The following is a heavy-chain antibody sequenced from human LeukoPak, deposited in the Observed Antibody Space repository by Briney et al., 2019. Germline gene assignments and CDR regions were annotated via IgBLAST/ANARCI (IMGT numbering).Heavy chain of an antibody. J-gene: IGHJ4*02. Sequence: GGSLRLSCAASGFTFTNYWMSWVRQAPGKGLELVANIKQDRSEKYYVDSVKGRFTVSRDNAKNSLFLQMNSLRAEDTAVYYCARGAYDYVWGSYRPIYYFDYWGQGTLVTVSS. CDR2: IKQDRSEK. V-gene: IGHV3-7*03. CDR1: GFTFTNYW. D-gene: IGHD3-16*02. CDR3: ARGAYDYVWGSYRPIYYFDY.